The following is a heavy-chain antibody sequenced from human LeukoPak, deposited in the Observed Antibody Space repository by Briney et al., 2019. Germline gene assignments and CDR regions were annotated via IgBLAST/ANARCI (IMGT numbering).Heavy chain of an antibody. CDR2: IYYCAST. CDR3: ASHHYNMDV. CDR1: GGSISSSSYY. J-gene: IGHJ6*02. Sequence: AETLSLTCTVSGGSISSSSYYWGWIRQPPGKGLEWVVSIYYCASTHYNPSLKTRVTISVATSKNQFSLKLSSVTAADTAVYYCASHHYNMDVWGQGTTVTVSS. V-gene: IGHV4-39*01. D-gene: IGHD1-1*01.